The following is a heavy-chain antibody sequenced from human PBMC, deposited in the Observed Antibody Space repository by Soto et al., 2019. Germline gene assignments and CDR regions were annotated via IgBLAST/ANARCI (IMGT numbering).Heavy chain of an antibody. J-gene: IGHJ5*02. CDR3: ARERDILTGLNWFDP. CDR1: GYTFTSYG. V-gene: IGHV1-18*01. Sequence: GASVKVSCKASGYTFTSYGISWVRQAPGQGLEWMGWISAYNGNTNYAQKLQGRVTMTTDTSTSTAYMELRSLRSDDTAVYYCARERDILTGLNWFDPWGQGTLVTVS. CDR2: ISAYNGNT. D-gene: IGHD3-9*01.